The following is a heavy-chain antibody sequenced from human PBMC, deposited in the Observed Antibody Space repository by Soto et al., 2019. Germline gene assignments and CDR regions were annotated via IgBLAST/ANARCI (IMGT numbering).Heavy chain of an antibody. CDR3: AKANNYGSGSYYSNFDC. CDR2: ISGSGSET. Sequence: EVQLLESGGGLVQPGGSLRLSCAASEFTFSNYAVTWVRQPPGKGLEWVSTISGSGSETYYADSVKGPFTISRDNSENTLYLQMNSLSAEDTEVYYCAKANNYGSGSYYSNFDCGGQGTLVTVSS. CDR1: EFTFSNYA. V-gene: IGHV3-23*01. J-gene: IGHJ4*02. D-gene: IGHD3-10*01.